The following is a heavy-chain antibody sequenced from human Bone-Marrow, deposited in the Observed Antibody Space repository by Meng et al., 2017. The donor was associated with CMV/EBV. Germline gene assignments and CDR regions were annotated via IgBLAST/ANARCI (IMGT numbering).Heavy chain of an antibody. CDR2: IRYDGSNK. V-gene: IGHV3-30*02. Sequence: GGSLRLSCAASGFTFSGYGMHWVRQAPGKGLEWVAFIRYDGSNKYYADSVKGRFTISRDNSKNAVYLQMNSLRVEDTAVYYCARDLPIRRDRYGSCGLGYWGQGALVTVSS. J-gene: IGHJ4*02. CDR3: ARDLPIRRDRYGSCGLGY. CDR1: GFTFSGYG. D-gene: IGHD3-22*01.